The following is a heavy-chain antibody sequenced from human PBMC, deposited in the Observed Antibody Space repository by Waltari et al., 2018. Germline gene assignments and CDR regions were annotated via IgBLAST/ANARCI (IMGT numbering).Heavy chain of an antibody. Sequence: QVQLVQSGAEVKQPGSSVQVSCKASGGTFSSYAISLVRQAPGQGLAWMGGIIPILGIANYAQKFQGRVTITADKSTSTAYMELSSLRSEDTAVYYCARVTYCGGDCYYGMDVWGQGTTVTVSS. CDR2: IIPILGIA. CDR3: ARVTYCGGDCYYGMDV. CDR1: GGTFSSYA. V-gene: IGHV1-69*10. D-gene: IGHD2-21*01. J-gene: IGHJ6*02.